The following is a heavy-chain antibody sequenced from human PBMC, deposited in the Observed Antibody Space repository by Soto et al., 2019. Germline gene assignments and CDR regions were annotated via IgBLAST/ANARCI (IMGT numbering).Heavy chain of an antibody. Sequence: PGGSLRLSCAASGFTFSDYYMSWIRQAPGKGLEWVSYISSSSSYTNYADSVKGRFTISRDNAKNSLYLQMNSLRAEDTAVYYCARVEKNNWKYNQLRNGMDVWGQGTTVTVSS. D-gene: IGHD1-7*01. CDR2: ISSSSSYT. CDR1: GFTFSDYY. V-gene: IGHV3-11*06. CDR3: ARVEKNNWKYNQLRNGMDV. J-gene: IGHJ6*02.